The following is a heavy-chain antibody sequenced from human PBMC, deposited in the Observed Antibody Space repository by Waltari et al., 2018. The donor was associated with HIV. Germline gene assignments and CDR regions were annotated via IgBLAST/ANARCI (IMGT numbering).Heavy chain of an antibody. CDR2: IYYSGST. CDR1: GGSISSSSYY. CDR3: ARQPCWLVGCSGMDV. D-gene: IGHD6-19*01. J-gene: IGHJ6*02. V-gene: IGHV4-39*01. Sequence: QLQLQESGPGLVKPSETLSLTCTVSGGSISSSSYYWGWIRQPPGKGLEWIGSIYYSGSTYYNPSLKSRVTISVDTSKNQFSLKLSSVTAADTAVYYCARQPCWLVGCSGMDVWGQGTTVTVSS.